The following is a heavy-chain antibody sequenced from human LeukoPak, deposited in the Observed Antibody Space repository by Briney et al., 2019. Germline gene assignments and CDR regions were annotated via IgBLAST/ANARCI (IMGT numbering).Heavy chain of an antibody. CDR2: IIPIFGTA. D-gene: IGHD3-22*01. J-gene: IGHJ1*01. Sequence: SVKVSCKASGGTFSSYAISWVRQAPGQGLEWMGRIIPIFGTANYAQKFQGRVTITTDESTSTAYMELSSLRSEDTAVYYCARAGTAFKKYYYDSSGYREYFQHWGQGTLVTVSS. CDR3: ARAGTAFKKYYYDSSGYREYFQH. V-gene: IGHV1-69*05. CDR1: GGTFSSYA.